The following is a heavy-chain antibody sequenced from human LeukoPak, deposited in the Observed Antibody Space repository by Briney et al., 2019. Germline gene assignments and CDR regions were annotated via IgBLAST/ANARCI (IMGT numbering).Heavy chain of an antibody. CDR2: ISGSGGST. D-gene: IGHD2-15*01. CDR1: GFTFSSYG. Sequence: GGSLRLSCAASGFTFSSYGMSWVRQAPGKGLEWVSAISGSGGSTYYADSVKGRFTISRDNSKNTLYLQMNSLRAEDTAVYYCAKDRSVGYCSGGSCYLGGLDYWGQGTLVTVSS. V-gene: IGHV3-23*01. CDR3: AKDRSVGYCSGGSCYLGGLDY. J-gene: IGHJ4*02.